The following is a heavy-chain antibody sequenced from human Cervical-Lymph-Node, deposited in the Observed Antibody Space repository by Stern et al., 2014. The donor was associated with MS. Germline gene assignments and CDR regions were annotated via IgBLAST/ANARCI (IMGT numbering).Heavy chain of an antibody. Sequence: EVQLVESGGGLVQPGRSLRLSCAASGFTFEDYAMHWVRQVPGRGLEWVSGISWNSGTLGYADSVKGRFTISRDNAKNSLYLQMNSLRVEDTALYYCAKDISSYYDSSRRTKNWFDPWGQGTLVTVSS. CDR2: ISWNSGTL. CDR1: GFTFEDYA. D-gene: IGHD3-22*01. J-gene: IGHJ5*02. V-gene: IGHV3-9*01. CDR3: AKDISSYYDSSRRTKNWFDP.